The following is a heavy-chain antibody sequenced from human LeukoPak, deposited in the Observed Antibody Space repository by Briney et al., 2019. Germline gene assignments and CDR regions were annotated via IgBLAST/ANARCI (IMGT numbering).Heavy chain of an antibody. V-gene: IGHV4-39*01. CDR2: IYYSGST. CDR3: ARQRGYYDSSGYYPDY. Sequence: PSETLSLTCTVSGGSITGSSYYWGWIRQPPGKGLEWIGSIYYSGSTYYSPSLKSRVTISADTSKKQFSLKLSSVTAADTAGYFCARQRGYYDSSGYYPDYWGQGTLVTVSS. CDR1: GGSITGSSYY. J-gene: IGHJ4*02. D-gene: IGHD3-22*01.